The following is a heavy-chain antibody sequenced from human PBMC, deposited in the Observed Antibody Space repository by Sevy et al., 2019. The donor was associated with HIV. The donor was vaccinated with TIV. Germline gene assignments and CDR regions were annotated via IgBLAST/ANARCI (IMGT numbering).Heavy chain of an antibody. CDR2: ISGSGGST. CDR3: AKTPSRGLGPPTTNFDY. Sequence: GGSLRLSCAASGFTFSSYAMSWVRQAPGKGLEWVSAISGSGGSTYYADSVKGRFTISRDNSKNTLYLQMNSLRAEDTAVSYCAKTPSRGLGPPTTNFDYWGQGTLVTVSS. CDR1: GFTFSSYA. V-gene: IGHV3-23*01. D-gene: IGHD3-22*01. J-gene: IGHJ4*02.